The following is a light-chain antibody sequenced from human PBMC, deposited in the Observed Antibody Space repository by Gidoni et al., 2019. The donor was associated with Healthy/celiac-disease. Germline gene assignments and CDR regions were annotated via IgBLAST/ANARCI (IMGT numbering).Light chain of an antibody. CDR2: GNS. Sequence: SMLTQPPSVSGAPGQRVTISCTGSSSNIGSGYDVHWYQQLPGTAPKLLIYGNSNRPSGVPVRFSGSKSGTSASLAITGLQAEDDADYYCQSYDSSLWRVFGGGTKLTVL. V-gene: IGLV1-40*01. CDR3: QSYDSSLWRV. J-gene: IGLJ3*02. CDR1: SSNIGSGYD.